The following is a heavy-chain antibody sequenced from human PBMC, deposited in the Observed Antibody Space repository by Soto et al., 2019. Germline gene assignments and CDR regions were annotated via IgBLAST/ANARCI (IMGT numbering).Heavy chain of an antibody. CDR2: ISSNGGST. CDR3: VKVGVRCSGGSCYSGLYTMDV. V-gene: IGHV3-64D*06. Sequence: LRLSCSAPGFTFSSYAMHWVRQAPGKGLEYVSAISSNGGSTYYADSVKDRFTISRDNSKNTLYLQMSSLRAEDTAVYYCVKVGVRCSGGSCYSGLYTMDVWGQGTTVTVSS. D-gene: IGHD2-15*01. CDR1: GFTFSSYA. J-gene: IGHJ6*02.